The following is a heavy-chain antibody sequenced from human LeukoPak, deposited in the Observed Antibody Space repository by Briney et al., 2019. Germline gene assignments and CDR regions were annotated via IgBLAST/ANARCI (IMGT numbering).Heavy chain of an antibody. J-gene: IGHJ4*02. CDR3: ARESGSSYYDFWSGPDY. V-gene: IGHV3-9*01. Sequence: GRSLRLSCAASGFTFDDYAMHWVRQAPGKGLEWVSGISWNSGSIGYADSVKGRFTISRDNAKNSLYLQMNSLRAEDTAVYYCARESGSSYYDFWSGPDYWGQGTLVTVSS. CDR1: GFTFDDYA. D-gene: IGHD3-3*01. CDR2: ISWNSGSI.